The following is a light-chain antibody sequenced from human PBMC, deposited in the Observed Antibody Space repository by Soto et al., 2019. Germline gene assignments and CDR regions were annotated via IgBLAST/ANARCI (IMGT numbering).Light chain of an antibody. CDR1: QNVRTF. CDR2: GAS. J-gene: IGKJ1*01. CDR3: QQQSHWPPWT. V-gene: IGKV3-11*01. Sequence: EVVLTQSPATLSLSPGERATLSCRASQNVRTFLDWYQQKPGQAPRLLLYGASNRATGIPARFSGSGSGTDFTLTIGSLESEDFGGYYCQQQSHWPPWTFGQGTRGEIQ.